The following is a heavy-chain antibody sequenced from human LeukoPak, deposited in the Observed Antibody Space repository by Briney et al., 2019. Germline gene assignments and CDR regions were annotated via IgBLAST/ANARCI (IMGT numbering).Heavy chain of an antibody. V-gene: IGHV3-11*03. CDR2: ISSFSNFR. Sequence: GGSLRLSCAASGXTFSDYYVSWIRQAPGKGLEWVSHISSFSNFRSYADSVKGRFTISRDNAKNSLYLQVNSLRAEDTAVYYCARPTIAAAGNFEYWGQGALVTVSS. J-gene: IGHJ4*02. D-gene: IGHD6-13*01. CDR3: ARPTIAAAGNFEY. CDR1: GXTFSDYY.